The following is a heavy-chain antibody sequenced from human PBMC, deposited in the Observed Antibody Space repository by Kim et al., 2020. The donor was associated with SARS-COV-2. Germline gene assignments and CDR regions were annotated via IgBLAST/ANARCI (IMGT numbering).Heavy chain of an antibody. CDR3: ARELEIWTMAVLIGVPTYYNGMDV. J-gene: IGHJ6*02. Sequence: GALRLSCAGFGFNFNDYGINWVRQAPGKGLEWISYISRTSGSIYYADSVKGRFTVARDKAEKSVFLQMNSLRDDDTAVYYCARELEIWTMAVLIGVPTYYNGMDVWGQGTTVTVSS. CDR1: GFNFNDYG. CDR2: ISRTSGSI. D-gene: IGHD3-10*01. V-gene: IGHV3-48*02.